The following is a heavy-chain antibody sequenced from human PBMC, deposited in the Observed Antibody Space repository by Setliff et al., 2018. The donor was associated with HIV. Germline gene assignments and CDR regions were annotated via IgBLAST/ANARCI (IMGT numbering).Heavy chain of an antibody. CDR3: AREKSITSAWYGGYYFDY. Sequence: SKTLSLTCAIYGGSFSNYYWSWIRHTPGRGLEWIAEINQNGRTNYNPALKSRVLVSLDTSKNQCSLHLVSVTAADTAVYFCAREKSITSAWYGGYYFDYWGQGTTVTVSS. D-gene: IGHD3-3*01. CDR2: INQNGRT. V-gene: IGHV4-34*01. J-gene: IGHJ4*02. CDR1: GGSFSNYY.